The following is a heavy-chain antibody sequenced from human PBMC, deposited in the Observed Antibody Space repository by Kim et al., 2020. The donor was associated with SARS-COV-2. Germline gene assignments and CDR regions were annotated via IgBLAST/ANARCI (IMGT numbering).Heavy chain of an antibody. V-gene: IGHV4-4*02. CDR1: GGPISSSNW. J-gene: IGHJ1*01. Sequence: SETLSLTCAVSGGPISSSNWWSWVRQPPGKGLEWIGEIWVRQPPGKGLEWIGEIYHSGSTNYNPSLKSRVTISVDKSKNQFSLKLSSVTAADTAVYYCASTRDSGYSFQHWGQGTLVTVTS. CDR2: IYHSGST. CDR3: ASTRDSGYSFQH. D-gene: IGHD3-22*01.